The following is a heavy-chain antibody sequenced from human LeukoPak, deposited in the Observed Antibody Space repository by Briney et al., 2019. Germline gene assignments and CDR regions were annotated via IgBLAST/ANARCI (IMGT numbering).Heavy chain of an antibody. D-gene: IGHD5-12*01. CDR2: IYYSGST. V-gene: IGHV4-61*01. Sequence: SETLSLTCTVSGGSISSSSYYWSWIRQPPGKGLEWIGYIYYSGSTNYNSSLKSRVTISGDTSKNQVSLKLSSVTAADTAVYYCARANRYDLYFDYWGQGTLVTVSS. CDR3: ARANRYDLYFDY. J-gene: IGHJ4*02. CDR1: GGSISSSSYY.